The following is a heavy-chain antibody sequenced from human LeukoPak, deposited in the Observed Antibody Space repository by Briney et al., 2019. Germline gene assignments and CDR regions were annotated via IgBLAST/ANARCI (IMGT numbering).Heavy chain of an antibody. CDR1: GGSFSDGYW. Sequence: SETLSLTCALSGGSFSDGYWWTWVRQSPGKGLEFIGQISRFGTTSYNPSLRSRVSISMEKSQNLFSLNLTFVTAADTAMYFCAKETDCSRPNYFDPWGQGTLVIVSS. CDR3: AKETDCSRPNYFDP. V-gene: IGHV4-4*02. CDR2: ISRFGTT. D-gene: IGHD2-21*02. J-gene: IGHJ5*02.